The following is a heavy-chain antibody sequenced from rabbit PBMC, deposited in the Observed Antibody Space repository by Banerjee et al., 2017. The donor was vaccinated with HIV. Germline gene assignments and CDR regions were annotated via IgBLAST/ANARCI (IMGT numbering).Heavy chain of an antibody. Sequence: QEQLVESGGGLVQPEGSLTLTCKASGLDFSNSYYICWVRQAPGKGLEWIACINTGSGNTYYASWAKGRFTISKTSSTTVTLQMTSLTAADTATYFCARSTGYNDGLGLWGQGTLVT. J-gene: IGHJ3*01. CDR2: INTGSGNT. CDR1: GLDFSNSYY. D-gene: IGHD6-1*01. CDR3: ARSTGYNDGLGL. V-gene: IGHV1S45*01.